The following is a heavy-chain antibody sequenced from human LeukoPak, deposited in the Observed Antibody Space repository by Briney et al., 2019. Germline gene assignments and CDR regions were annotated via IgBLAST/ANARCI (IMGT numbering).Heavy chain of an antibody. V-gene: IGHV3-23*01. CDR3: ARCITAFGVVIPEYYYCYMDV. J-gene: IGHJ6*03. CDR1: GFTFSNYA. CDR2: ISNSDATT. D-gene: IGHD3-3*01. Sequence: GGSLRLSCAASGFTFSNYAMNWVRQAPGKGLEWVSSISNSDATTYYADSVRGRFTISRDNSKNTLYLQMNSLRVEDTAVYYCARCITAFGVVIPEYYYCYMDVWGKGATVTVSS.